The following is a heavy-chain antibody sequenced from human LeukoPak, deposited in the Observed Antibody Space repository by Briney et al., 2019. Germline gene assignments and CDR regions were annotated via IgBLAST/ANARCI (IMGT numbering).Heavy chain of an antibody. CDR2: IYYSGST. J-gene: IGHJ4*02. V-gene: IGHV4-59*01. CDR3: ARGYDSSGYYGVDFDY. Sequence: PSETLSLTCTVSGGSISSYYWSWIRQPPGKGLEWIGYIYYSGSTNYNPSLKSRVTISVDTSKNQFSLKLSSVTAADTAVYYCARGYDSSGYYGVDFDYWGQRTLVTVSS. CDR1: GGSISSYY. D-gene: IGHD3-22*01.